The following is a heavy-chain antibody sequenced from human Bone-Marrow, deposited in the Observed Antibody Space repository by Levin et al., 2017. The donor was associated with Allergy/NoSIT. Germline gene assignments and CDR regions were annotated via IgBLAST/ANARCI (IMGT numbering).Heavy chain of an antibody. CDR1: GHTFTNYW. D-gene: IGHD1-26*01. V-gene: IGHV5-51*01. CDR3: ARQQEQMDPFDM. J-gene: IGHJ3*02. Sequence: GGSLRLSCKGSGHTFTNYWIAWVRQMPGKGLEWMGIIYPGDSDTKYSPSFQGQVTISADKSVNTAFLQWSSLKASDTAMYYCARQQEQMDPFDMWGQGTMVTISS. CDR2: IYPGDSDT.